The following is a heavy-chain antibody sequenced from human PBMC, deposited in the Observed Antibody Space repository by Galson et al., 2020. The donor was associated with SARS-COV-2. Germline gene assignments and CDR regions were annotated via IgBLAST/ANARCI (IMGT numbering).Heavy chain of an antibody. CDR3: ARVFYDISGPYYYYGMDV. J-gene: IGHJ6*02. D-gene: IGHD3-9*01. CDR2: IIPIFGTA. Sequence: SVTVSCKASGGTFSSYAISWLRQAPGQGLEWMGGIIPIFGTANYAQKFQGRVTITADESTSTAYVELSSLRSEDTAVYYCARVFYDISGPYYYYGMDVWGQGTTVTVSS. CDR1: GGTFSSYA. V-gene: IGHV1-69*13.